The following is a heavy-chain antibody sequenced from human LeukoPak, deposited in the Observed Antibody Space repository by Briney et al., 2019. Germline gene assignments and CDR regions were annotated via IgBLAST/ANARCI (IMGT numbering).Heavy chain of an antibody. CDR3: ASGYYSGWYIPYY. J-gene: IGHJ4*02. D-gene: IGHD6-19*01. Sequence: GGSLRLSCAASGFTFSSYWMSWVRQAPGKGLEWVANIKEDGSEKYYVDSVKGRFTISRDNAKNSLYLQMNSLRAEDTAVYYCASGYYSGWYIPYYWGQGTLVTVSS. CDR2: IKEDGSEK. V-gene: IGHV3-7*01. CDR1: GFTFSSYW.